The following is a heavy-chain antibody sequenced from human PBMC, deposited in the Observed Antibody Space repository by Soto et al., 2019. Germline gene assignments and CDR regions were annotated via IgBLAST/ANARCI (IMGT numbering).Heavy chain of an antibody. V-gene: IGHV4-59*01. Sequence: SETLSLTCTVSGGSISSYYWSWIRQPPGKGLEWIGYIYYSGSTNYNPSLKSRVTISVDTSKNQFSLKLSSVTAADTAVYYCARAIVVVPAAHNWFDPWGQGTLVTVSS. CDR2: IYYSGST. J-gene: IGHJ5*02. CDR1: GGSISSYY. CDR3: ARAIVVVPAAHNWFDP. D-gene: IGHD2-2*01.